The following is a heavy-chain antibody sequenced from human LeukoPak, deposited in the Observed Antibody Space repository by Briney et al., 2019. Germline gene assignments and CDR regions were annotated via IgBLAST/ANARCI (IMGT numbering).Heavy chain of an antibody. V-gene: IGHV3-30*03. CDR3: ARDVGFIVGATPGAFDI. D-gene: IGHD1-26*01. CDR1: GFTFNSYG. J-gene: IGHJ3*02. Sequence: GRSLRLSCAASGFTFNSYGMHWVRQAPGKGLEWVAVISYDESNKYYADSVKGRFTISRDNSKNTLYLQMTSLRAEDTAVYYCARDVGFIVGATPGAFDIWGQGTMVTVSS. CDR2: ISYDESNK.